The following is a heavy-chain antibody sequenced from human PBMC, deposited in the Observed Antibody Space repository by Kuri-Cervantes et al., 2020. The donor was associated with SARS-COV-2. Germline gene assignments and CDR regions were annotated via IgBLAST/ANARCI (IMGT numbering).Heavy chain of an antibody. Sequence: ASVKVSCKASGYTFSDYYMYWVRQAPGQGLEWMGWINPNSGGTNYAQKFQGWVTMTRDTSSTGYMELSRLRSDDTAVYYCARGYYSHFDYWGQGTLVTVSS. CDR3: ARGYYSHFDY. V-gene: IGHV1-2*04. CDR1: GYTFSDYY. J-gene: IGHJ4*02. D-gene: IGHD1-26*01. CDR2: INPNSGGT.